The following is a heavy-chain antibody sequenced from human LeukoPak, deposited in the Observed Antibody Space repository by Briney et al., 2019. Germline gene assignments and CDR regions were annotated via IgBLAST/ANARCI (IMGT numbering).Heavy chain of an antibody. Sequence: PSETLSLTCTVSGGSISPYYWSWIRQPPGKGLEWIGYIYYSGSTNYNPSLKSRVTISLDTSKNQFSLKLSSVTASDTAVYYCARHTSAWFDSWGQGTSVTVSS. J-gene: IGHJ5*01. CDR3: ARHTSAWFDS. CDR1: GGSISPYY. CDR2: IYYSGST. D-gene: IGHD3-16*01. V-gene: IGHV4-59*08.